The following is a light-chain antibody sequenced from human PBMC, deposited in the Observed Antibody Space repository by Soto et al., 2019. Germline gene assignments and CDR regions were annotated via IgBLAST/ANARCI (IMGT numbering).Light chain of an antibody. Sequence: DIQMTQSPSSLSASVGDRVTITCRASQSISSWLAWYQQKPGKAPELLIHMASTLESGVPSRFSGSGSGTEFTLTINSLQSDDFATYYCQHYSSYSWTFGQGTKVDIK. CDR2: MAS. J-gene: IGKJ1*01. CDR3: QHYSSYSWT. CDR1: QSISSW. V-gene: IGKV1-5*03.